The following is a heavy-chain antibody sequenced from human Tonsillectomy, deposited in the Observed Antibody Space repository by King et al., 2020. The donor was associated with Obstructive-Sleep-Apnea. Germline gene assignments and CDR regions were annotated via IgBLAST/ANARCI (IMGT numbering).Heavy chain of an antibody. J-gene: IGHJ4*02. V-gene: IGHV1-8*01. CDR3: ARSGVVATTQY. CDR2: MNPNSGNT. D-gene: IGHD5-12*01. CDR1: GYAFTSYD. Sequence: QLVQSGAEVKKPGASVKVSCKASGYAFTSYDINWVRQATGQGLEWMGWMNPNSGNTGYVQKFQGRVTMTRNTSITTAYMELNGLRSEDTAVYYCARSGVVATTQYWGQGTLVTVSS.